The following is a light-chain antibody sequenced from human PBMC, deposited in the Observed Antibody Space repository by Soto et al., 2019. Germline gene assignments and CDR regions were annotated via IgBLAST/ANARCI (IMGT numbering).Light chain of an antibody. CDR3: AVWDDSRNGVL. V-gene: IGLV1-44*01. Sequence: QSVLTQPPSASGTPGQRVTISCSGSSSNIGKNPVNWYRQLPGAAPKLLIYNHNQRPSGVPDRFSDSKSGTSASLAITGLQSEDEADYYCAVWDDSRNGVLFGGGTKVTVL. J-gene: IGLJ2*01. CDR1: SSNIGKNP. CDR2: NHN.